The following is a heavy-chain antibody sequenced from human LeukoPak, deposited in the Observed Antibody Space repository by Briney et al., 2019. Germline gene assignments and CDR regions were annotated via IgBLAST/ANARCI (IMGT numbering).Heavy chain of an antibody. CDR2: ISGSGGST. J-gene: IGHJ4*02. D-gene: IGHD2-15*01. CDR3: VRDRGYCSGGTCYALWDY. V-gene: IGHV3-23*01. CDR1: GFTFSSYA. Sequence: GGSLRLSCAASGFTFSSYAMSWVRQAPGKGLEWVSAISGSGGSTYYADSVKGRFTISRDNAKNSLYLQMNSLRAEDTAMYYCVRDRGYCSGGTCYALWDYWGQGTLVTVSS.